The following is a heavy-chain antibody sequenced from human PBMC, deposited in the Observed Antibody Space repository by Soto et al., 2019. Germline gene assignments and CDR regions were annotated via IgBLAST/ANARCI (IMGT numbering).Heavy chain of an antibody. Sequence: GSLRLACAASVFTCSIYWMSWVRQAPGKGLEWVANIKEDGSEKNYVDSVKGRFTISRDNAHKSLYLQMNSLRGEDTAVYYCARDRDIVGQFDAWSQGTLVTVSS. D-gene: IGHD2-15*01. CDR1: VFTCSIYW. J-gene: IGHJ5*02. CDR3: ARDRDIVGQFDA. CDR2: IKEDGSEK. V-gene: IGHV3-7*03.